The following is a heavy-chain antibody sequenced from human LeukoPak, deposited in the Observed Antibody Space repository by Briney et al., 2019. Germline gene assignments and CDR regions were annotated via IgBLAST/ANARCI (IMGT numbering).Heavy chain of an antibody. V-gene: IGHV3-7*01. J-gene: IGHJ4*02. CDR3: ARRVVPAAMGGDY. CDR2: IKQDGSEK. CDR1: GFTFSSYW. Sequence: GGSLRLSCAASGFTFSSYWVSWVRQAPGKGLEWVANIKQDGSEKYYVDSVKGRFTISRDNAKNSLYLQMNSLRAEDTAVYYCARRVVPAAMGGDYWGQGTLVTVSS. D-gene: IGHD2-2*01.